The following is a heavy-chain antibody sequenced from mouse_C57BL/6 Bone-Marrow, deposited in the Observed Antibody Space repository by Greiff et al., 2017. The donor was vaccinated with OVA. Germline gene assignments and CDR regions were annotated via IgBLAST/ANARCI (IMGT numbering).Heavy chain of an antibody. V-gene: IGHV1-52*01. D-gene: IGHD1-1*01. CDR2: IDPSDSDT. CDR3: ARGGVYGLWYGDV. CDR1: GYTFTSYW. J-gene: IGHJ1*03. Sequence: QVQLQQPGAELVRPGSSVKLSCKASGYTFTSYWMHWVKQRPIQGLAWIGNIDPSDSDTHYNQKFKATATLTVDKSSSTAYMQLSSLTSEDSAVDYCARGGVYGLWYGDVWGTGTTVTVSS.